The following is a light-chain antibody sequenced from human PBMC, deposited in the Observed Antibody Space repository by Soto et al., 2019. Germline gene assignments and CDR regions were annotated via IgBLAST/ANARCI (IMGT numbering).Light chain of an antibody. CDR3: RSYTSISTYV. J-gene: IGLJ1*01. V-gene: IGLV2-14*01. Sequence: QSVLTQPASVSGSPGQSITISCTGTSSDVGGYNFVSWYQQHPGKAPKLMIYDVRNRPSGVSNRFSGSKSVNTASLTISGLKDEDEADYYCRSYTSISTYVFGTGTKLTVL. CDR2: DVR. CDR1: SSDVGGYNF.